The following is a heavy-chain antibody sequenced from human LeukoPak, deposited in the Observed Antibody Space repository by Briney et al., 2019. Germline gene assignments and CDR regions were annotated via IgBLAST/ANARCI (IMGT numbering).Heavy chain of an antibody. J-gene: IGHJ4*02. CDR1: GYTFTGHY. CDR3: ARARVSVSASSDY. D-gene: IGHD6-13*01. CDR2: INHNNGDT. Sequence: ASVKVSCKASGYTFTGHYMHWVRQAPGQGLERMGRINHNNGDTNYAQKFQGRVTMTRDTSINTAYMELSRLRYDDTAVYYCARARVSVSASSDYWGQGTLVTVSS. V-gene: IGHV1-2*06.